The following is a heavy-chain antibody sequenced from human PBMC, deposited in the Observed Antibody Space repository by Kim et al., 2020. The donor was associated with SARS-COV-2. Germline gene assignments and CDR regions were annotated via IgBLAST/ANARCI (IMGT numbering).Heavy chain of an antibody. Sequence: GGSLRLSCTASGFTFSAYWMHWVRQAPGKGLVWVSRITDTGNVQSYADSVKGRFTSSRDNAKNTLYLQMNSLRAEDTAVYYCARDGGVPDHDWRFDLWGRGPLVTVS. CDR3: ARDGGVPDHDWRFDL. J-gene: IGHJ2*01. CDR1: GFTFSAYW. D-gene: IGHD3-16*01. V-gene: IGHV3-74*01. CDR2: ITDTGNVQ.